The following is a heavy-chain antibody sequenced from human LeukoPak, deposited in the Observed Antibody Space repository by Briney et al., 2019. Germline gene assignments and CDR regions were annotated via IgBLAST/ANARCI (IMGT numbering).Heavy chain of an antibody. D-gene: IGHD3-10*01. CDR1: GGTFISYA. CDR2: IIPIFGTA. CDR3: ARERLEGVRGRDFDY. V-gene: IGHV1-69*13. Sequence: SVKVSCKASGGTFISYAISWVRQAPGQGLEWMGGIIPIFGTANYAQKFQGRVTITADESTSTAYMELSSLRSEDTAVYYCARERLEGVRGRDFDYWGQGTLVTVSS. J-gene: IGHJ4*02.